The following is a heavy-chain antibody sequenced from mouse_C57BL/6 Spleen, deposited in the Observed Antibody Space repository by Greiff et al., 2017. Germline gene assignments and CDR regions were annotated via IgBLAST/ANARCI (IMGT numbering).Heavy chain of an antibody. V-gene: IGHV1-9*01. CDR2: ILPGSGSA. Sequence: QVQLKESGAELMKPGASVKLSCTATGFTFTGYWIEWVKQRPGHGLEWIGEILPGSGSANYNAKFKGKATFTADTSSNTAYMQLSSLTAEDSAIYYCARRYSNYVYYFDYWGQGTTLTVSS. CDR1: GFTFTGYW. D-gene: IGHD2-5*01. J-gene: IGHJ2*01. CDR3: ARRYSNYVYYFDY.